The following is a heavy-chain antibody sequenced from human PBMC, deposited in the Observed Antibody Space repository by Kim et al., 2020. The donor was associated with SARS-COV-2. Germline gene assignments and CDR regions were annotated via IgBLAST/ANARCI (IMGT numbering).Heavy chain of an antibody. J-gene: IGHJ6*02. V-gene: IGHV1-24*01. CDR3: AIEGVPGSPLLLYGLDV. CDR2: FDREDDEI. D-gene: IGHD1-26*01. Sequence: ASVKVSCQVSGHTLTEFSIHWVRQAPEKGLEWMGGFDREDDEIIYAQKFQGRLTMTEDTSTDTAYMELRSLTSEDTAVYYCAIEGVPGSPLLLYGLDVWGQGTTVTVSS. CDR1: GHTLTEFS.